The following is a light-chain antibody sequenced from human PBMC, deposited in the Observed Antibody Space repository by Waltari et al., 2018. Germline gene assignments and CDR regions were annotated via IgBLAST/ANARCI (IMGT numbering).Light chain of an antibody. Sequence: QSALTQPASVSGSPGQPITISCTGTSSDGGGDHYVSSYQQHPGKAPKLMTYEVINRPSGVSNRSSGSKSGNTASLTISGLQAEDEVDYYCSSYTSSSTLWVFGGGTKLTVL. CDR2: EVI. CDR1: SSDGGGDHY. J-gene: IGLJ3*02. V-gene: IGLV2-14*01. CDR3: SSYTSSSTLWV.